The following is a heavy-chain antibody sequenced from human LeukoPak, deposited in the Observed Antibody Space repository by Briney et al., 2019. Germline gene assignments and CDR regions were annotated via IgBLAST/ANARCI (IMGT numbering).Heavy chain of an antibody. CDR2: IYPGDSDI. J-gene: IGHJ4*02. V-gene: IGHV5-51*01. CDR1: GYSFSRYW. Sequence: GESLKISCKGSGYSFSRYWIGWVRQMPGKGLEWMGIIYPGDSDIRHSPSFQGQVTISADKSISTAYLQWSSLEASDTAMYYCARSTGYCSSGLCYSGFFDYWGQGALVTVSS. CDR3: ARSTGYCSSGLCYSGFFDY. D-gene: IGHD2-15*01.